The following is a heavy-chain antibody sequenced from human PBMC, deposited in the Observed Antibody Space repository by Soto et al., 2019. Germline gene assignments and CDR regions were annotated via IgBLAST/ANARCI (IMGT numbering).Heavy chain of an antibody. Sequence: SETLSLTCTVSGGSISTGDDFWSWIRQPPGKGLEWIAYIYNNGNTYYNPSLKSRVTISVDTSRNQFFLEVTSVTAADTALYFCARGTHYSYTMDVWGQGTTVTVSS. J-gene: IGHJ6*02. CDR2: IYNNGNT. D-gene: IGHD3-16*01. V-gene: IGHV4-30-4*01. CDR1: GGSISTGDDF. CDR3: ARGTHYSYTMDV.